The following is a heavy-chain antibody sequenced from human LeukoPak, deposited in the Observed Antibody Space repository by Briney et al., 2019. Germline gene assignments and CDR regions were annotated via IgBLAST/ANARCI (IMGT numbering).Heavy chain of an antibody. D-gene: IGHD5-18*01. V-gene: IGHV4-59*01. CDR2: IYYSGST. CDR3: ARVTKPFHHYYGMDV. Sequence: SETLSLTCAVSGGSISSYYWSWIRQPPGKGLEWIGYIYYSGSTNYNPSLKSRVTISVDTSKNQFSLKLSSVTAADTAVYYCARVTKPFHHYYGMDVWGQGTTVTVSS. CDR1: GGSISSYY. J-gene: IGHJ6*02.